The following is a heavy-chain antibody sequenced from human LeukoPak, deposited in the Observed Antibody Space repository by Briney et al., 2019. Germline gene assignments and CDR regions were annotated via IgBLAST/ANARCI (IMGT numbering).Heavy chain of an antibody. Sequence: PGGSLRLSCAASGFTFSSYSMNWVRQAPGKGLEWVSSISSSSSYIYYADSVKGRFTISRDNAKNSLYLQMNSLRAEDTAVYYCARATGLRFLEWAHYYYYMDVWGQGTMVTVSS. CDR1: GFTFSSYS. J-gene: IGHJ6*03. D-gene: IGHD3-3*01. CDR3: ARATGLRFLEWAHYYYYMDV. CDR2: ISSSSSYI. V-gene: IGHV3-21*01.